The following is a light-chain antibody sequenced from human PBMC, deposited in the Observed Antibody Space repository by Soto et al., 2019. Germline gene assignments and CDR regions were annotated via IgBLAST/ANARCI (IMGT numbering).Light chain of an antibody. Sequence: ESMLTQSPGTLSLSPGERATLSCRASQSVSTRYLAWYQQKPGQAPRLLIYGASIRATGIPDRFSGSGSGTDFTLTISRLEPEDFAVYYCHQFRSSPPAFTFGQGTKLDI. J-gene: IGKJ2*01. CDR2: GAS. CDR1: QSVSTRY. CDR3: HQFRSSPPAFT. V-gene: IGKV3-20*01.